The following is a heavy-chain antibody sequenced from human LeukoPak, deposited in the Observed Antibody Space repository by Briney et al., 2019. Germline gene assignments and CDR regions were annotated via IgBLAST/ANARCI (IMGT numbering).Heavy chain of an antibody. J-gene: IGHJ3*02. CDR1: GFTFSSYA. V-gene: IGHV3-23*01. D-gene: IGHD3-3*01. CDR2: ISGSGGST. CDR3: AKVYYDFWSGYPAGAFDI. Sequence: PGGSLRLSXAASGFTFSSYAMSWVRQAPGKGLEWVSAISGSGGSTDYADSVKGRFTISRDNSKNTLYLQMNSLRAEDTAVYYCAKVYYDFWSGYPAGAFDIWGQGTMVTVSS.